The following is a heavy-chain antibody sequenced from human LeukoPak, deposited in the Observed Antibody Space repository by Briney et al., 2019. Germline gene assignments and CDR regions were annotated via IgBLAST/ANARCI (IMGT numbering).Heavy chain of an antibody. CDR1: GGSISSYY. CDR3: ARGFYGDHFDY. CDR2: IYYSGST. Sequence: SETLSLTCTVSGGSISSYYWSWIRQPPGKGLEWIGYIYYSGSTNYNPSLKSRVTISVDTSKNQFSLKLSSVTAADTAVYYCARGFYGDHFDYRGQGTLVTVSS. D-gene: IGHD4-17*01. V-gene: IGHV4-59*01. J-gene: IGHJ4*02.